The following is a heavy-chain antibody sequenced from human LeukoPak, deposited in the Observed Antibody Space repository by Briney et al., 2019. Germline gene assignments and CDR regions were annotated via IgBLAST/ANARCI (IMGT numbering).Heavy chain of an antibody. CDR3: ARDLRKEVVRGVIMGYYYGMDV. J-gene: IGHJ6*02. CDR1: GYSFTGYY. D-gene: IGHD3-10*01. V-gene: IGHV1-2*06. CDR2: INPNSGGT. Sequence: ASVKVSCKASGYSFTGYYLHWVRQAPGQGLEWMGRINPNSGGTNYAQKFQGRVTMTRDTSISTAYMGLSRLRSDDTAVYYCARDLRKEVVRGVIMGYYYGMDVWGQGTTVTVSS.